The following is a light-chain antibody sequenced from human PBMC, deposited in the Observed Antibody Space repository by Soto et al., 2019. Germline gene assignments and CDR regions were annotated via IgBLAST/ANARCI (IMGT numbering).Light chain of an antibody. CDR2: DVS. V-gene: IGLV2-14*01. Sequence: QSVLTQPASVSGSPGQSITISCTGTSSDVGGYNYVSWYQQHPGKAPKLMIYDVSNRPSGVSNRFSGSKSGNTASLTISGLQAEDEADYYCSSYTSCSTLFYVFGTGTKLTVL. J-gene: IGLJ1*01. CDR1: SSDVGGYNY. CDR3: SSYTSCSTLFYV.